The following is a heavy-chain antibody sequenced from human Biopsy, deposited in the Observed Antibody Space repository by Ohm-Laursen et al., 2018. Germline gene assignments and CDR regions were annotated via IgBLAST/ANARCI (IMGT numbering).Heavy chain of an antibody. J-gene: IGHJ4*02. V-gene: IGHV3-66*01. Sequence: SLRLSCAASGFSHSINYISWVRQAPGKGLEWISVSNSGGSTYYADSVKDRVTISSDNSNNAVFLQLNSLRAEDTAVYYCLRGRGGLAPLDDWGPGTLVTVSS. CDR2: SNSGGST. CDR3: LRGRGGLAPLDD. CDR1: GFSHSINY.